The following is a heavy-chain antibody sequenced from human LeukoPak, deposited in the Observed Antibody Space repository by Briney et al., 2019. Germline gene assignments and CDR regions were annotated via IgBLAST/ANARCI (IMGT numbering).Heavy chain of an antibody. V-gene: IGHV1-69*13. D-gene: IGHD3-22*01. Sequence: SVKVSCKASGYTFTSYGISWVRQAPGQGLEWMGGIIPIFGTANYAQKFQGRVTITADESTSTAYMELSSLRSEDTAVYYCARVPRPYYYDSSGYLPRRTLGYYFDYWGQGTLVTVSS. J-gene: IGHJ4*02. CDR3: ARVPRPYYYDSSGYLPRRTLGYYFDY. CDR2: IIPIFGTA. CDR1: GYTFTSYG.